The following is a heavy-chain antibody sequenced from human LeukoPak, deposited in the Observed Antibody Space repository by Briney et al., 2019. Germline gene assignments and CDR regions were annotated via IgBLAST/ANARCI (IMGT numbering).Heavy chain of an antibody. D-gene: IGHD4-23*01. Sequence: SGTLSLTCAVSGGSISSSNWWSWVRQPPGKGLEWIGEIYHSGSTNYNPSLKSRVTISVDTSKNQFSLKLSPVTAADTAVYYCARVGVDYSGNIIKYFFDYWGQGTLVTVSS. CDR2: IYHSGST. V-gene: IGHV4-4*02. CDR1: GGSISSSNW. CDR3: ARVGVDYSGNIIKYFFDY. J-gene: IGHJ4*02.